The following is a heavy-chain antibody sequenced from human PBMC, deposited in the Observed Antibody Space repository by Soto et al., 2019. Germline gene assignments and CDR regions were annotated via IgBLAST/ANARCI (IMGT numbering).Heavy chain of an antibody. V-gene: IGHV3-30-3*01. D-gene: IGHD3-3*01. CDR2: ISYDGSNK. Sequence: GGSLRLSCAASGFTFSSYAMHWVRQAPGKGLEWVEVISYDGSNKYYADSVKGRFTISRDNSKNTLYLQMNSLRAEDTAVYYCARVLYYDFWSGPPTYYGMDVWGQGTTVTVSS. J-gene: IGHJ6*02. CDR1: GFTFSSYA. CDR3: ARVLYYDFWSGPPTYYGMDV.